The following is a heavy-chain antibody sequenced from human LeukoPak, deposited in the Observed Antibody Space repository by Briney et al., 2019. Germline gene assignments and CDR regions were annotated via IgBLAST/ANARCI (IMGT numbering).Heavy chain of an antibody. D-gene: IGHD6-13*01. CDR1: GYTFTNYD. J-gene: IGHJ4*02. Sequence: ASVRVSCKASGYTFTNYDIKWVRQASGQGLEWMGWMNPNSGNTGSAQKFQGRVTMTSNTSISTAYMELSSLRSEDTAVYYYARGLRREQQLLRAFDYWGQGTPVTVSS. CDR3: ARGLRREQQLLRAFDY. CDR2: MNPNSGNT. V-gene: IGHV1-8*01.